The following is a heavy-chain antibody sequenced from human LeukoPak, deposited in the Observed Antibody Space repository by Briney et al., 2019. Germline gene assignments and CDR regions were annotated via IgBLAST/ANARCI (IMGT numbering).Heavy chain of an antibody. D-gene: IGHD3-22*01. CDR1: GFTFSSYA. V-gene: IGHV3-23*01. CDR3: AKDRTNYYDSSADY. Sequence: GGSLRLSCAASGFTFSSYAMSWVRQAPGKGLEWVSAISGSGGSTYYADSVKGRFTISRDNSNNTLYLQMNSLRAEDTAMYYCAKDRTNYYDSSADYWGQGTLVTVSS. J-gene: IGHJ4*02. CDR2: ISGSGGST.